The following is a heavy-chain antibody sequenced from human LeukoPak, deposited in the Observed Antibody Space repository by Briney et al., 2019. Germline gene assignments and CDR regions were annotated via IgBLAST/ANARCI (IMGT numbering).Heavy chain of an antibody. D-gene: IGHD1-26*01. CDR3: ARAPTRVGATYFDY. CDR2: ISAYNGNT. CDR1: GGTFSSYA. J-gene: IGHJ4*02. Sequence: ASVKVSCKASGGTFSSYAISWVRQAPGQGLEWMGWISAYNGNTNYAQKLQGRVTMTTDTSTSTAYMELRSLRSDDTAVYYCARAPTRVGATYFDYWGQGTLVTVSS. V-gene: IGHV1-18*01.